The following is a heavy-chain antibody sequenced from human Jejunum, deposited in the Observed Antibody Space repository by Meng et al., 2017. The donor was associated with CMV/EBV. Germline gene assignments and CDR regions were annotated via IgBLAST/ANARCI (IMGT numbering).Heavy chain of an antibody. J-gene: IGHJ5*01. CDR1: GGTLSRYA. V-gene: IGHV1-69*05. D-gene: IGHD2-8*02. CDR2: IIPVFGTP. CDR3: AKSSAGHYVLDYADS. Sequence: SGGTLSRYAITWGRQAPGQGREWMGGIIPVFGTPNYAQKFQGRVTITTDESTTTAYMELSSLTSQDTAVYYCAKSSAGHYVLDYADSWGQGTLVTVSS.